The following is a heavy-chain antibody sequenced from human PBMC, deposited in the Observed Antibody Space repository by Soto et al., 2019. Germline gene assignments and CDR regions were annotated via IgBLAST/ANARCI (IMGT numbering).Heavy chain of an antibody. Sequence: QVQLVESGGGVVQPGRSLRLSCAASGFTFSSYAMHWVRQAPGKGLEWVAVISYDGSNKYYADSVKGRFTISRDNSKNTLYLQRNSLRAEDTAVYYCARAYYDSSGYSLYFDYWGQGTLVTVSS. CDR1: GFTFSSYA. CDR2: ISYDGSNK. V-gene: IGHV3-30-3*01. J-gene: IGHJ4*02. D-gene: IGHD3-22*01. CDR3: ARAYYDSSGYSLYFDY.